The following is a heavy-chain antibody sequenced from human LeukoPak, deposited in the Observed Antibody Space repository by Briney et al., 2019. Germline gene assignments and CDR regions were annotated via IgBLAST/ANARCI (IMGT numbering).Heavy chain of an antibody. CDR3: ARLGYISGSDF. CDR2: INPNSGRT. CDR1: GYSFTDYY. Sequence: ASVKVSCKASGYSFTDYYMHWMRQAPGQGLEWMGWINPNSGRTNYARRFQGRVTMTRDTSISAAYMELSRLRSDDTAVYYCARLGYISGSDFWGQGTLVTVSS. D-gene: IGHD6-19*01. J-gene: IGHJ4*02. V-gene: IGHV1-2*02.